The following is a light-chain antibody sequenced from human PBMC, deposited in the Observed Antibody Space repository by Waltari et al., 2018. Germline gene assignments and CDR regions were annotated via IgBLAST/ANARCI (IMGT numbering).Light chain of an antibody. CDR2: VNSDGSH. J-gene: IGLJ3*02. CDR3: ETGGHGTWV. Sequence: QLVLTQSPSASASLGASVKLTCTPSSGHSSNIVAWLQQQPGKGPRFLMKVNSDGSHTKGDEIPDRFSGSSSGAERYLTISNVQSEDEAEYFCETGGHGTWVFGGGTKLNVL. V-gene: IGLV4-69*01. CDR1: SGHSSNI.